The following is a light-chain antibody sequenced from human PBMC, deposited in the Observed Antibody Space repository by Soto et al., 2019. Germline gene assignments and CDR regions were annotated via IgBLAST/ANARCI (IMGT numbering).Light chain of an antibody. CDR2: TNN. J-gene: IGLJ3*02. CDR3: STWDDSLNGPV. Sequence: QSVLTQPPSASGTPGQRVTISCSGSSSNIGSNTVNWYQQLPGTAPKLLISTNNQRPSGVPDRFSASKSGTSASLAISGLQSEDEADYYCSTWDDSLNGPVFGGGTKLTVL. CDR1: SSNIGSNT. V-gene: IGLV1-44*01.